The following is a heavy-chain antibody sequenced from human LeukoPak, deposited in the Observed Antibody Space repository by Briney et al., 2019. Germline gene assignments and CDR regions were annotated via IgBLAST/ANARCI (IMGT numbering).Heavy chain of an antibody. CDR3: ARGAVASYDY. Sequence: AAVKVSCKASGYTFTIYYINWVPQATGQGLEWMGWKNPNSGNTGYAQKLQGRVNMTRNNSISTAYVELSSLRCEGMGVYCCARGAVASYDYWGQGTLVTVSS. D-gene: IGHD3-10*01. CDR1: GYTFTIYY. CDR2: KNPNSGNT. J-gene: IGHJ4*02. V-gene: IGHV1-8*01.